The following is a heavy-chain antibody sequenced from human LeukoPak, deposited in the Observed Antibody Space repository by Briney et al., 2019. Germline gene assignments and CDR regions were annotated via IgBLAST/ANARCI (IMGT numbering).Heavy chain of an antibody. D-gene: IGHD1-7*01. CDR3: AKKKRELRGFDY. CDR2: IGGSGGST. J-gene: IGHJ4*02. V-gene: IGHV3-23*01. Sequence: PGGSLRLSCAASGFTFSSYAMSWVRQAPGKGLEWVSVIGGSGGSTYYADSVEGRFTISRDNSKNTLYLQMSSLRAEDTAVYYCAKKKRELRGFDYWGQGTLVTVSS. CDR1: GFTFSSYA.